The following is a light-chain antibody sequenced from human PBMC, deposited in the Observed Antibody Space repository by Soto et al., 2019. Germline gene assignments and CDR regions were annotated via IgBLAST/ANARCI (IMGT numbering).Light chain of an antibody. CDR3: GTCDSSLSAVV. CDR2: DNN. V-gene: IGLV1-51*01. CDR1: SSNIGNNY. J-gene: IGLJ2*01. Sequence: QSVLTQPPSVSGAPGQKVTISCTGSSSNIGNNYVFCYQQHPGTAPNLLIYDNNKRHSGIADRFSGSKSGTSATLGITGLQTGEEADYYCGTCDSSLSAVVFGAGTKLTVL.